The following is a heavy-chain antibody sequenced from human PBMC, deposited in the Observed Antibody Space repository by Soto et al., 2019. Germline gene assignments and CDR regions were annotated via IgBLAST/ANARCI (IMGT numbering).Heavy chain of an antibody. CDR3: AHRPRGYAYYFDY. CDR2: IYWDEDK. J-gene: IGHJ4*02. V-gene: IGHV2-5*02. CDR1: GFSLSTRGVA. Sequence: QITLKESGPTLVKPTQTLTLTCTFSGFSLSTRGVAVGWFRQPPGKALEWLALIYWDEDKWYRPSLKSRLTITDDTSKHQVVLTMTNMDPVDTATYYCAHRPRGYAYYFDYWGQGTLVTVSS. D-gene: IGHD5-12*01.